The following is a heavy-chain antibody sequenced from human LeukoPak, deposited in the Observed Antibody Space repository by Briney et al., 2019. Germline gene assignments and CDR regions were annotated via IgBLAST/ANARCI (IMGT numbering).Heavy chain of an antibody. CDR2: IIPIFGTA. D-gene: IGHD6-13*01. Sequence: SVTVSCKASGGTFSSYAISWVRQAPGQGLEWMGGIIPIFGTANYAHKFQGRVTITADESTSTAYMELSSLRSEDTAVYYCARDRGRRTAAGTYYYYGMDVWGKGTTVTVSS. V-gene: IGHV1-69*13. J-gene: IGHJ6*04. CDR3: ARDRGRRTAAGTYYYYGMDV. CDR1: GGTFSSYA.